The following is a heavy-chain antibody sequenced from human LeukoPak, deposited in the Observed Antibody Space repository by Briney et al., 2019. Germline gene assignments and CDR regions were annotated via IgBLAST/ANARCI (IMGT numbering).Heavy chain of an antibody. CDR3: ARSFKWELHHGRDLDAFDI. CDR2: ISSSGSTI. D-gene: IGHD1-26*01. Sequence: GGSLRLSCAASGFTFSDYYMSWIRQAPGKGLEWVSYISSSGSTIYYADSVKGRFTISRDSAKNSLYLQMNSLRAEDTAVYYCARSFKWELHHGRDLDAFDIWGQGTMVTVSS. V-gene: IGHV3-11*01. J-gene: IGHJ3*02. CDR1: GFTFSDYY.